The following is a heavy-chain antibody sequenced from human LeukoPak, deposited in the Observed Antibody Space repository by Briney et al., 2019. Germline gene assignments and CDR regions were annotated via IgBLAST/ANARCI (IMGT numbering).Heavy chain of an antibody. CDR3: AKVWARSGSYYGGFDY. D-gene: IGHD1-26*01. V-gene: IGHV3-23*01. Sequence: PGGSLRLSCAASGFTFSTYAMSWVRQAPGKGLEWVSAISGSGGSTYYADSVRGRFTISRDNSKNTLYLQMNSLRAEDTAVYYCAKVWARSGSYYGGFDYWGQGTLVTVSS. CDR1: GFTFSTYA. CDR2: ISGSGGST. J-gene: IGHJ4*02.